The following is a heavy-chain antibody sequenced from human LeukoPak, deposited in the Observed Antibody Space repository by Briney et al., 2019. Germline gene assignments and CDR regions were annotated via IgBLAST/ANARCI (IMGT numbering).Heavy chain of an antibody. V-gene: IGHV3-23*01. Sequence: GGSLRLSCAASGFTFSSYAMSWVRQAQGKGLEWVSAISGSGGSTYYADSVKGRFTISRDNSKNTLYLQMNSLRAEDTAVYYCAKEGYYDSSGYYDYWGQGTLVTVSS. D-gene: IGHD3-22*01. J-gene: IGHJ4*02. CDR3: AKEGYYDSSGYYDY. CDR2: ISGSGGST. CDR1: GFTFSSYA.